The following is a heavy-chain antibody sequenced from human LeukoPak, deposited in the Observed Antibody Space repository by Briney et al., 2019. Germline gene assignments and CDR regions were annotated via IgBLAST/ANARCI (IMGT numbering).Heavy chain of an antibody. CDR1: GYTFTGYY. D-gene: IGHD2-2*02. J-gene: IGHJ5*02. V-gene: IGHV1-2*02. CDR2: INSSSGGT. CDR3: ARRYCSSTNCYTPGFDP. Sequence: ASVKVSCKASGYTFTGYYIHWVRQAPGQGLEWMGWINSSSGGTNYAQKFQGRVTMTRDTSISTTYMELSSLRSDDTAVYYCARRYCSSTNCYTPGFDPWGQGTLVTVSS.